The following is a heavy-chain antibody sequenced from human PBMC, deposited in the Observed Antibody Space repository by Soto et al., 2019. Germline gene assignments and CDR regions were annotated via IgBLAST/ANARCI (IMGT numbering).Heavy chain of an antibody. CDR3: ARRPSADWFDP. CDR2: ISPHNGKT. CDR1: GYIFTNYG. Sequence: QIQLVQSGTEVKKPGASVKVSCKASGYIFTNYGITWVRQAPGQGLEWMGWISPHNGKTSSAQRVQDRVTMTTDTSTSTAYMELRSLRSDDTAMYYCARRPSADWFDPWGQGTLVTVSS. J-gene: IGHJ5*02. V-gene: IGHV1-18*01. D-gene: IGHD2-2*01.